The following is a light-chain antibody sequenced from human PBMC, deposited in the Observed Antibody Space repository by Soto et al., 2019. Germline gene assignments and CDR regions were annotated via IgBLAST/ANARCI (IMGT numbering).Light chain of an antibody. Sequence: QSALTQPASVSGSPGQSITISCTGTSSDVGSYNLVSWYQQHPGKAPKLMIYEGSKRPSGVSNRFSGSKSGNTASLTISGLQXEDEADYYCCSYAGSVVFGGGTQLTVL. CDR1: SSDVGSYNL. CDR2: EGS. V-gene: IGLV2-23*01. CDR3: CSYAGSVV. J-gene: IGLJ2*01.